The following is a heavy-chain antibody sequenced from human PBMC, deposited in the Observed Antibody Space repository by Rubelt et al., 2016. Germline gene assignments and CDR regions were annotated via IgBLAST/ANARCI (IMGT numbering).Heavy chain of an antibody. CDR3: ARVMITFGGVIEVGWFDP. D-gene: IGHD3-16*02. Sequence: QVQLVQSGAEVKKPGASVKVSCKASGYTFTSYGISWVRQAPGQGLEWMGWISAYNGNTNYAQKAQGRDTWTTDTSTGTADMELRSRRSDDTAVYDCARVMITFGGVIEVGWFDPWGQGTLVTVSS. CDR2: ISAYNGNT. J-gene: IGHJ5*02. CDR1: GYTFTSYG. V-gene: IGHV1-18*01.